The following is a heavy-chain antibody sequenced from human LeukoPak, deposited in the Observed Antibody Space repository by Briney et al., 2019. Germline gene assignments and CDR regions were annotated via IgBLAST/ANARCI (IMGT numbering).Heavy chain of an antibody. CDR3: ARDWGNLRGAADAFDI. V-gene: IGHV4-39*07. D-gene: IGHD3-16*01. Sequence: SETLSLTCTVSGGSISSSSYYWGWIRQPPGKGLEWIGSIYYSGSTYYNPSLKSRVTISVDTSKNQFSLKLSSVTAADTAVYYCARDWGNLRGAADAFDIWGQGTMVTVSS. CDR1: GGSISSSSYY. CDR2: IYYSGST. J-gene: IGHJ3*02.